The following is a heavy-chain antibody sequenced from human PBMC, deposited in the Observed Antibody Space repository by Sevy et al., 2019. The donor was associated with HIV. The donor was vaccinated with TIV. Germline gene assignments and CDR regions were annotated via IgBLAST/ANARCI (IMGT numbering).Heavy chain of an antibody. Sequence: GGSLRLSCAASGFTFSSYAMSWVRQAPGMGLEWVSAISGSGGSTYYADSVKGRFTISRDNSKNTLYLQMNSLRAEDTAVYYCAKGPHPYDFWSGYYGENWFDPWGQGTLVTVSS. CDR1: GFTFSSYA. D-gene: IGHD3-3*01. J-gene: IGHJ5*02. CDR2: ISGSGGST. V-gene: IGHV3-23*01. CDR3: AKGPHPYDFWSGYYGENWFDP.